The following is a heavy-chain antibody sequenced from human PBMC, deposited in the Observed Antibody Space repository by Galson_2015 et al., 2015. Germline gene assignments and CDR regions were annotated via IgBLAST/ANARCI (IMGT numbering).Heavy chain of an antibody. CDR2: IYYSGST. J-gene: IGHJ4*02. CDR1: DGSISSSY. V-gene: IGHV4-59*01. D-gene: IGHD3-22*01. CDR3: ARGDPYVSRGGSLDY. Sequence: SEPLSLTCPVSDGSISSSYWSWIRQPPGKGLEWIGYIYYSGSTNYNPSLKSRVTISVDTSKNQFSLKLSSVTAADTAVYYCARGDPYVSRGGSLDYGGQGTRRTFSS.